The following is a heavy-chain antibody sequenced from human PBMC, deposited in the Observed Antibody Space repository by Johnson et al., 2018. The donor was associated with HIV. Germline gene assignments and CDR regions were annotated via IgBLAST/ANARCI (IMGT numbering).Heavy chain of an antibody. CDR3: STDQAGDYVWGSYRYAFDI. V-gene: IGHV3-15*01. D-gene: IGHD3-16*02. CDR2: IKSKTDGGTT. CDR1: GFTLSNHW. Sequence: MQLVESGGGLVQPGGSLRLSCAASGFTLSNHWMSWVRQAPGKGLEWVGRIKSKTDGGTTDYAAPVTGRFTISRDDSKNALFLQMNSLKNEDTAVYFCSTDQAGDYVWGSYRYAFDIWGQGTMVTVSS. J-gene: IGHJ3*02.